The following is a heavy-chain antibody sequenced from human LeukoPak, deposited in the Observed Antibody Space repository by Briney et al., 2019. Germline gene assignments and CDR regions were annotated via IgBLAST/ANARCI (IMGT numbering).Heavy chain of an antibody. CDR1: GFTFSNYD. V-gene: IGHV3-23*01. J-gene: IGHJ4*02. CDR3: ARGGYDYVWGSYRYEFDY. D-gene: IGHD3-16*02. CDR2: ISGSGGST. Sequence: GGSLRLSCEASGFTFSNYDMIWVRQALGKGLEWVSIISGSGGSTYYGDSVKGRFTISRDNSKNTLYLQMNSLRAEDTAVYYCARGGYDYVWGSYRYEFDYWGQGTLVTVSS.